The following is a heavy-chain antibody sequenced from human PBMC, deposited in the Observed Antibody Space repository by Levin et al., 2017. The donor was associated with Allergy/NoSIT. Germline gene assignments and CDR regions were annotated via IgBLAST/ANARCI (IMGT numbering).Heavy chain of an antibody. J-gene: IGHJ4*02. Sequence: SCAAAGFTFSSFWMSWVRQAPGKGPEWVANIKQDGSEKYYVDSVKGRFIISRDNAKNSLFLQMDGLRAEDTAVYYCARVCSTGTCYRYWGQGTLVSVSS. D-gene: IGHD2-15*01. CDR1: GFTFSSFW. CDR3: ARVCSTGTCYRY. CDR2: IKQDGSEK. V-gene: IGHV3-7*01.